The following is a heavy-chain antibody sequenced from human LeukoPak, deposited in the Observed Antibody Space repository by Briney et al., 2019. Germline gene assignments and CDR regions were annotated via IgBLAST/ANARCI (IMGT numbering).Heavy chain of an antibody. CDR1: GYTFTGYY. J-gene: IGHJ4*02. D-gene: IGHD5-12*01. CDR3: ARLTLNSGYDWGHDY. Sequence: ASVKVSCKASGYTFTGYYIHWVRQAPGQGLEWMGWINPNSGGTNYAQKFQGRVTLTRDTSITTAYMELSRLRSDDTAVYYCARLTLNSGYDWGHDYWGQGTLVTVSS. CDR2: INPNSGGT. V-gene: IGHV1-2*02.